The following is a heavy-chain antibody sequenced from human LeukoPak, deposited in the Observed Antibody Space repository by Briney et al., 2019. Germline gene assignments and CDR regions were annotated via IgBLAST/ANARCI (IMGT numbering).Heavy chain of an antibody. Sequence: ASVKVSGKTSGYTFSSYEINWVRQSTGQGLEWMGWLNPSTGGTGYAQNFQGRVTMTRNTSIRTVYMELSSLRSDDTAVYYCARSYGFADVQFADAFDIWGQGTMVAVSS. J-gene: IGHJ3*02. CDR2: LNPSTGGT. V-gene: IGHV1-8*01. CDR3: ARSYGFADVQFADAFDI. CDR1: GYTFSSYE. D-gene: IGHD3-10*01.